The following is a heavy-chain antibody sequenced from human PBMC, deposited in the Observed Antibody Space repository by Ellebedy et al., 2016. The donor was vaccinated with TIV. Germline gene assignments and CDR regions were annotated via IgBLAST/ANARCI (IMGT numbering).Heavy chain of an antibody. V-gene: IGHV3-43*01. J-gene: IGHJ4*02. CDR3: AKGNSADILNYFDY. CDR2: ISWDGDVT. Sequence: GESLKISCAASGFTFDDYTMHWVRQAPGKGLEWVSLISWDGDVTNYVDSVKGRFTISRDNSKNSLYLQMSSLRTEDTALYYCAKGNSADILNYFDYWGQGTLVTVSS. D-gene: IGHD3-9*01. CDR1: GFTFDDYT.